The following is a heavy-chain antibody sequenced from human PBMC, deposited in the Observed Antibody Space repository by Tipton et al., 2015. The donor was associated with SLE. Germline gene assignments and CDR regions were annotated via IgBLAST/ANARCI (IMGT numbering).Heavy chain of an antibody. D-gene: IGHD3-22*01. Sequence: QSGPEVKKPGASVKVSCKASGYTFTSYAMNWVRQAPGQGLEWMGWINTNTGNPTYAQGFTGRFVFSLDTSVSTAYLQISSLKAEDTAVYYCARDIGSYYDSSGSPLDILGQGTMVTVSS. J-gene: IGHJ3*02. CDR2: INTNTGNP. CDR3: ARDIGSYYDSSGSPLDI. V-gene: IGHV7-4-1*02. CDR1: GYTFTSYA.